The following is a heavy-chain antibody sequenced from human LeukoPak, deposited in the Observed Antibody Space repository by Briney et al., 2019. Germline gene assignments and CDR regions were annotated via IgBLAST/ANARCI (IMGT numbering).Heavy chain of an antibody. D-gene: IGHD6-19*01. J-gene: IGHJ4*02. CDR3: ARGPPQYSSGWYLDH. CDR1: GYTFTDYY. V-gene: IGHV1-2*02. Sequence: GASVKVSCKASGYTFTDYYMHWVRQAPGQGLEWMGWINPNSGGANYAQKFQGRVTMTRDTSISTAYMDLSRLRSDDTAVYYCARGPPQYSSGWYLDHWGQGTLVTVSS. CDR2: INPNSGGA.